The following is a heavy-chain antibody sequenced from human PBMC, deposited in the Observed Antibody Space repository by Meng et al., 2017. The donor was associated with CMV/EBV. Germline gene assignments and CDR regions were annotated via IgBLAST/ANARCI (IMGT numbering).Heavy chain of an antibody. CDR1: GFTFSSYW. Sequence: GESLKISCAASGFTFSSYWMHWVRQAPGKGLVWVSRINSDGSSTSYADSVKGRFTISRDNAKNTLYLQMNSLRAEDTAVYYCARGDFWSGSLDLWGQGTLVTVSS. CDR3: ARGDFWSGSLDL. D-gene: IGHD3-3*01. V-gene: IGHV3-74*01. J-gene: IGHJ4*02. CDR2: INSDGSST.